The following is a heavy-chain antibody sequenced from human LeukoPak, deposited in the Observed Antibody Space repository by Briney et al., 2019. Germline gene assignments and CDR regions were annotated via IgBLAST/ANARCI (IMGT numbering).Heavy chain of an antibody. CDR3: AKGCYFCAYFDY. CDR2: ISGSGGST. J-gene: IGHJ4*02. Sequence: GGSLRLSCAASGFTFRSYAMSWVRQAPGKGLEWVSGISGSGGSTYYADSVKGRFTISRDNSKNTLYLQMNSLRAEDTAVYYCAKGCYFCAYFDYWGQGSLVTVSS. CDR1: GFTFRSYA. V-gene: IGHV3-23*01. D-gene: IGHD3-3*01.